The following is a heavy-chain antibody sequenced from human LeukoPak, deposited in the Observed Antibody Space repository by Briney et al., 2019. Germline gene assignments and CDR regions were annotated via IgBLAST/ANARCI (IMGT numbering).Heavy chain of an antibody. D-gene: IGHD5-18*01. J-gene: IGHJ4*02. CDR2: IYYSGST. V-gene: IGHV4-59*08. CDR3: ARLLIVDTAMVGSHYFDY. Sequence: SETLSLTCTVSGGSISSYCWSWIRQPPGKGLEWIGYIYYSGSTNYNPSLKSRVTISVDTSKNQFSLKLSSVTTADTAVYYCARLLIVDTAMVGSHYFDYWGQGTLVTVSS. CDR1: GGSISSYC.